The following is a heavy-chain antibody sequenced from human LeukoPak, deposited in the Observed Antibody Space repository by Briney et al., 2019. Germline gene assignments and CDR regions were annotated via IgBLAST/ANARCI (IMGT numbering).Heavy chain of an antibody. D-gene: IGHD3-3*01. J-gene: IGHJ4*02. CDR3: TTDRGLLYDFWSLNRAFDY. Sequence: GGSLRLSCAASGFTFGNAWMSWVRQAPGKGLEWVGRIKSKTDGGTTDYAAPVKGRFTISRDDSKNTLYLQMNSLKTEDTAVYYCTTDRGLLYDFWSLNRAFDYWGQGTLVTVSS. CDR1: GFTFGNAW. V-gene: IGHV3-15*01. CDR2: IKSKTDGGTT.